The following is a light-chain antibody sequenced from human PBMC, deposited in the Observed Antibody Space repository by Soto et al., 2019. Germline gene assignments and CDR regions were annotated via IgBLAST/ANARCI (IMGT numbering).Light chain of an antibody. V-gene: IGKV2-28*01. CDR2: LGS. Sequence: DIVMTQSPLSLPVTPGEPASISCRSSQSLLHSNGYNYLDWYLQKPGQSPQLLIYLGSNRASGGTDRISSSGSGTDFTLKISRVEAEDVGVYYCMQALQTPITFGPGTKVDIK. CDR1: QSLLHSNGYNY. CDR3: MQALQTPIT. J-gene: IGKJ3*01.